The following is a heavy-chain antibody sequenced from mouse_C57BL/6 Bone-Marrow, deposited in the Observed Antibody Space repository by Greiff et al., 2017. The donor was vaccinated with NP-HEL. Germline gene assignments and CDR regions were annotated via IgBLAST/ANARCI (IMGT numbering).Heavy chain of an antibody. Sequence: EVKVEESGEGLVKPGGSLKLSCAATGFTFSSYAMSWVRQTPEKRLEWVAYISSGGDYIYYADTVKGRFTISRDNARNTLYLQMSSLKSEDTAMYYCTRVFITTFDYWGQGTTLTVSS. CDR2: ISSGGDYI. CDR3: TRVFITTFDY. J-gene: IGHJ2*01. CDR1: GFTFSSYA. D-gene: IGHD1-1*01. V-gene: IGHV5-9-1*02.